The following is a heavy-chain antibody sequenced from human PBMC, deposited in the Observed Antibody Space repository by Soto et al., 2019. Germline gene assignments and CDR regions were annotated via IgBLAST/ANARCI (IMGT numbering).Heavy chain of an antibody. D-gene: IGHD6-13*01. Sequence: AETLSLTCTVSGGSISSYFYIWVRQPPGKGLEWIGSVYYTGTTDYNPSLKSRVTISVDTSKTQFSLNLRSVTAADTAVYYCARDLAAVPRAFDYWGRGTLVTVSS. V-gene: IGHV4-59*01. CDR1: GGSISSYF. CDR3: ARDLAAVPRAFDY. CDR2: VYYTGTT. J-gene: IGHJ4*02.